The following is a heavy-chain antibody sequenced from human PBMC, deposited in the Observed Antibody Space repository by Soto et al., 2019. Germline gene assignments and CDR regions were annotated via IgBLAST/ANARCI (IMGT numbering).Heavy chain of an antibody. CDR1: GDSISSNTNY. CDR3: ARGRGYSYGLDP. V-gene: IGHV4-30-4*01. CDR2: ISYSGTT. D-gene: IGHD5-18*01. J-gene: IGHJ5*02. Sequence: PSETLSLTCTGSGDSISSNTNYWSWIRQPPGEGLEWIGFISYSGTTSYSPSLESRVAISLDTSKNQFSLSLSSVTATDTAVYYCARGRGYSYGLDPWGQGTLVTVS.